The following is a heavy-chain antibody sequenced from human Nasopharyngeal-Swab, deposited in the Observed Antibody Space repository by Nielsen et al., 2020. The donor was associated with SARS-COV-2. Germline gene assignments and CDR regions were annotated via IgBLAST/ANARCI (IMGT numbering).Heavy chain of an antibody. Sequence: ASVKVSCKASGYTFTSYDINWVRQATGQGLEWMGWMNPNSGNTGYAQKFQGRVTMTRNTSISTAYMELSSLRSEDTAVYYCARGGDIVATIHLNWFDPWGQGTLVTVSS. CDR3: ARGGDIVATIHLNWFDP. V-gene: IGHV1-8*01. D-gene: IGHD5-12*01. CDR1: GYTFTSYD. J-gene: IGHJ5*02. CDR2: MNPNSGNT.